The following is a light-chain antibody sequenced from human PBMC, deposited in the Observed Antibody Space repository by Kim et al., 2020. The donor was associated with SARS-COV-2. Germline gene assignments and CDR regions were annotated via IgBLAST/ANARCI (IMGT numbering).Light chain of an antibody. CDR1: SGALPSGHY. Sequence: QAVVTQEPSLTVSPGGAVTLTCGSSSGALPSGHYPFWSQQKPGQAPRPLIHDTANKCSWAPARFSGSLLGGKAALALSGAQPEDEAEYYCLLSDGDARVFGGGGQLTVL. V-gene: IGLV7-46*01. CDR2: DTA. J-gene: IGLJ3*02. CDR3: LLSDGDARV.